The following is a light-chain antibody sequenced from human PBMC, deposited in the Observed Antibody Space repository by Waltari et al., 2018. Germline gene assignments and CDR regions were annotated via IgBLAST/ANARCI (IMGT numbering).Light chain of an antibody. CDR2: AVS. CDR3: SSYAGSSKGV. Sequence: QSALTQPASVSGSPGQSITISCTGTSSDVGNYKRFCWYQQHPGKAPKLMIYAVSKRPSGVSDRFSGSKSGDMASLTISGLQPEDEAEYFCSSYAGSSKGVFGGGTKVTVL. V-gene: IGLV2-23*02. J-gene: IGLJ2*01. CDR1: SSDVGNYKR.